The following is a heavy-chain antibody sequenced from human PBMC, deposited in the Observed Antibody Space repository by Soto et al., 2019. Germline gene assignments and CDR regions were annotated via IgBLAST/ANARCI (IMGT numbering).Heavy chain of an antibody. CDR3: ARGLRPRTTPFDY. D-gene: IGHD4-17*01. Sequence: PSETLSLTCTVPGGSSTGFYWSWIRQPPGKGLEWIGYIYDSGSTNYNPSLKSRVTISVDTSKNQFSLKLSSVTAADTAVYYCARGLRPRTTPFDYWGQGTLVTVFS. J-gene: IGHJ4*02. CDR2: IYDSGST. CDR1: GGSSTGFY. V-gene: IGHV4-59*08.